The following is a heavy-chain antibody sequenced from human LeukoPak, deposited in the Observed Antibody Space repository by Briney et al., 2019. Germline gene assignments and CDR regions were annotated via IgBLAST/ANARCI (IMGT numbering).Heavy chain of an antibody. D-gene: IGHD3-10*01. CDR2: IYHSGST. J-gene: IGHJ3*02. CDR1: GYSISSGYY. Sequence: SETLSLTCTVSGYSISSGYYWGWIRQPPGKGLEWIGSIYHSGSTYYNPSLKSRVTISVDTSKNQFSLKLSSVTAADTAVYCCARDRGGLLWFGELSGAFDIWGQGTMVTVSS. CDR3: ARDRGGLLWFGELSGAFDI. V-gene: IGHV4-38-2*02.